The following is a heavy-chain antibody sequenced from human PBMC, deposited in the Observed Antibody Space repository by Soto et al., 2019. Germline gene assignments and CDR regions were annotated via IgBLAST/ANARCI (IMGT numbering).Heavy chain of an antibody. J-gene: IGHJ6*02. Sequence: SETLSLTCTVSGGSISSSSYYWGWIRQPPGKGLEWIGSIYYSGSTYYNPSLKSRVTISVDTSKNQFSLKLSSVTAADTAVYYCARVGTTVTKVYYYYGMDVWGQGTTVTVSS. CDR2: IYYSGST. CDR1: GGSISSSSYY. CDR3: ARVGTTVTKVYYYYGMDV. D-gene: IGHD4-17*01. V-gene: IGHV4-39*01.